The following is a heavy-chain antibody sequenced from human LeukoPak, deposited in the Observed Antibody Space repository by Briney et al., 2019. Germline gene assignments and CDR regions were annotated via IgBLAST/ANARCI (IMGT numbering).Heavy chain of an antibody. V-gene: IGHV3-15*01. CDR2: IKSKTSGGTT. CDR3: TTEGYTYGYHSFDI. J-gene: IGHJ3*02. D-gene: IGHD5-18*01. CDR1: RFTFSNAW. Sequence: PGGSLRLSCAASRFTFSNAWMSWVRQAPGKGLEWGGRIKSKTSGGTTDYAAPVKGRFAISREDSKNTLYLQMNSLKTEDAAVYYCTTEGYTYGYHSFDIWGQGTMVTVSS.